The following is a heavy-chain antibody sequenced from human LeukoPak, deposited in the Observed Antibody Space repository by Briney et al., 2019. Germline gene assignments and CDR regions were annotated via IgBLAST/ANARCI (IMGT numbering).Heavy chain of an antibody. J-gene: IGHJ4*02. CDR3: ARDHGSSGWYETVDY. CDR1: GGSISSYY. CDR2: IYTSGST. Sequence: SETLSLTCTVSGGSISSYYWSWIRQPAGKGLEWIGRIYTSGSTNYNPSLKSRVTMSVDTSKNQFSLKLSSVTAADTAVYYCARDHGSSGWYETVDYWGQGTLVTVSS. V-gene: IGHV4-4*07. D-gene: IGHD6-19*01.